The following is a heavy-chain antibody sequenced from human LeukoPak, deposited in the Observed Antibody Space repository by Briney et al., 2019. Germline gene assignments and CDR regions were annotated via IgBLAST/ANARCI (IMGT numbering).Heavy chain of an antibody. CDR3: ARDGHFDY. Sequence: GASVKVSCKSSGYTFTGYNMQWLRQAPGQGLEWMGWTNPNSGGTNYAQKFQGRVTMTRDTSISTAYMELSRLRSDDTAVYYCARDGHFDYWGQGTLVTVSS. CDR1: GYTFTGYN. CDR2: TNPNSGGT. J-gene: IGHJ4*02. V-gene: IGHV1-2*02.